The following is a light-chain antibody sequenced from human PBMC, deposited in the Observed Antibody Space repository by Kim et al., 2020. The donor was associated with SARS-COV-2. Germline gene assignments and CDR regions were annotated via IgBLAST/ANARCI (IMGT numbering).Light chain of an antibody. CDR3: QQANSFPPWT. V-gene: IGKV1-12*01. CDR2: GAS. CDR1: QDINTW. Sequence: SVVDRVTLPCRASQDINTWLGGYQQKPGKSPKLLIYGASTLQSGVPSKCSGSGSGTDFPLPISRLQPDDCATYYCQQANSFPPWTFGQGTKVDIK. J-gene: IGKJ1*01.